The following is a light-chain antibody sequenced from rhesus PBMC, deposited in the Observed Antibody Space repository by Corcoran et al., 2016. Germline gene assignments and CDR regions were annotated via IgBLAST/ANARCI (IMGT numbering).Light chain of an antibody. CDR1: QSISSW. Sequence: DIQMTQSPSSLSASVGDTVTITCRASQSISSWLAWYQQKPGKAPKLLISKASTLQSGVPSRFSCRGTGTDFTLTISSLKSEDFATYAWQQYSSSPFTFGPGTKLDIK. CDR2: KAS. V-gene: IGKV1-22*01. CDR3: QQYSSSPFT. J-gene: IGKJ3*01.